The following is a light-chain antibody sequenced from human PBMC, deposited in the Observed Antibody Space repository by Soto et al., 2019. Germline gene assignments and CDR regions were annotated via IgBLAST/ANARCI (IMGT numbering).Light chain of an antibody. Sequence: EIVMTQSPATLSVSPGERATLSCRASQSVSSNLAWYQQKPGQAPSLLIYGASTRATGIPARFSGSGCGTEFTLTISSLQSEDFAVYYCQQYNNWLMYTFGQGTKLEIK. V-gene: IGKV3-15*01. CDR1: QSVSSN. CDR3: QQYNNWLMYT. J-gene: IGKJ2*01. CDR2: GAS.